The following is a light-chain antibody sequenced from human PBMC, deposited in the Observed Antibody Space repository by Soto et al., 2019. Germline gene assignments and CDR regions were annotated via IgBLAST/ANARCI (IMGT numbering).Light chain of an antibody. CDR3: QAWDSSAHVV. V-gene: IGLV3-1*01. CDR1: KLGDKY. CDR2: QNS. Sequence: SYELTEPLSVSVSPGQTASITCSGDKLGDKYACWYQQKPGQSPVLVIYQNSKRPSGIPERFSGSNSGNTATLTISGTQAMDGADYYCQAWDSSAHVVFGGGTKLTVL. J-gene: IGLJ2*01.